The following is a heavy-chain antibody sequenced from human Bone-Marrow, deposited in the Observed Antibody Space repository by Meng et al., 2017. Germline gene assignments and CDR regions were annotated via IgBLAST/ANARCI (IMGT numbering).Heavy chain of an antibody. V-gene: IGHV1-2*02. CDR1: GYTFTGYY. D-gene: IGHD3-10*01. CDR2: INPNSGGT. CDR3: ARDLTITPNDYYYYGMDV. Sequence: ASVKVSCKASGYTFTGYYMHWVRQAPGQGLEWMGWINPNSGGTNYAQKFQGRVTMTRDTSISTAYMELSSLRSEDTAVYYCARDLTITPNDYYYYGMDVWGQGTTVTVSS. J-gene: IGHJ6*02.